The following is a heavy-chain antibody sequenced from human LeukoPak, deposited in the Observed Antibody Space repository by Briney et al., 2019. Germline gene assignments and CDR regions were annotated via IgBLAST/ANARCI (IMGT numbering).Heavy chain of an antibody. Sequence: GGSLRLSCAASGFTFSSYATSWVRQAPGEGLEWVSAISGSGGSTYYADSVKGRFTISRDNSKNTLYLQMNSLRAEDTAVYYCAKDIYPNWFDPWGQGTLVTVSS. D-gene: IGHD3-9*01. J-gene: IGHJ5*02. CDR3: AKDIYPNWFDP. CDR2: ISGSGGST. CDR1: GFTFSSYA. V-gene: IGHV3-23*01.